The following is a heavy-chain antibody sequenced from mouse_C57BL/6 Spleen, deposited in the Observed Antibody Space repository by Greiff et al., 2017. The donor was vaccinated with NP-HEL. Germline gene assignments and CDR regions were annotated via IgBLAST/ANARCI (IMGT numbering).Heavy chain of an antibody. V-gene: IGHV1-52*01. CDR2: IDPSDSET. CDR3: ARLGLLRRGSYAMDY. D-gene: IGHD2-3*01. CDR1: GYTFTSYW. J-gene: IGHJ4*01. Sequence: QVQLKQPGAELVRPGSSVKLSCKASGYTFTSYWMHWVKQRPIQGLEWIGNIDPSDSETHYNQKFKDKATLTVDKSSSTAYMQLSSLTSEDSAVYYCARLGLLRRGSYAMDYWGQGTSVTVSS.